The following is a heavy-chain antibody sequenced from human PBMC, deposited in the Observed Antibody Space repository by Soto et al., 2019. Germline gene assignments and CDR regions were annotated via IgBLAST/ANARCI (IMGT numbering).Heavy chain of an antibody. CDR3: PRDQAMDYPPYYSSGYHPEAFDI. D-gene: IGHD3-22*01. V-gene: IGHV3-33*01. J-gene: IGHJ3*02. CDR1: GFTFSSYG. Sequence: GGSLRLSCAASGFTFSSYGMHWVRQAPGKGLEWVAVIWYDGSNKYYADSVKGRFTISRDNSKNTLYLQMNSLRAEDTAVYYSPRDQAMDYPPYYSSGYHPEAFDIWGQGTLVSVSS. CDR2: IWYDGSNK.